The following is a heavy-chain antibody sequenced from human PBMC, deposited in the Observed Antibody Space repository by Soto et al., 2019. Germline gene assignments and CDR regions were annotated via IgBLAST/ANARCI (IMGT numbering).Heavy chain of an antibody. CDR1: GGSISSGGYY. CDR2: IYYSGST. V-gene: IGHV4-31*03. D-gene: IGHD4-17*01. J-gene: IGHJ4*02. CDR3: ARIDYGDYYFDY. Sequence: SETLSLTCTVSGGSISSGGYYWSWIRQHPGKGLEWIGYIYYSGSTYYNPSLKSRVTISVDTSKNQFSLKLSSVTAADTAVYYCARIDYGDYYFDYWGQGTLVTVSS.